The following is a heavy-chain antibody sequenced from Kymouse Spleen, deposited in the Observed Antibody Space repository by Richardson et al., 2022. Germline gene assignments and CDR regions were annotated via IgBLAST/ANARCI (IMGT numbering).Heavy chain of an antibody. V-gene: IGHV3-7*01. J-gene: IGHJ5*02. Sequence: EVQLVESGGGLVQPGGSLRLSCAASGFTFSSYWMSWVRQAPGKGLEWVANIKQDGSEKYYVDSVKGRFTISRDNAKNSLYLQMNSLRAEDTAVYYCAREGDWNYGLNWFDPWGQGTLVTVSS. CDR1: GFTFSSYW. D-gene: IGHD1-7*01. CDR3: AREGDWNYGLNWFDP. CDR2: IKQDGSEK.